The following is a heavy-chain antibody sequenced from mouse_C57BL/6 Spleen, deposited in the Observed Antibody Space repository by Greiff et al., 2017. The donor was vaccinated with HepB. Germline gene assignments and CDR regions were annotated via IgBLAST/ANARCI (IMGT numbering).Heavy chain of an antibody. V-gene: IGHV5-16*01. J-gene: IGHJ2*01. CDR1: GFTFSDYY. CDR3: ARESYYGSSYYFDY. CDR2: INYDGSST. Sequence: EVQLVESEGGLVQPGSSMKLSCTASGFTFSDYYMAWVRQVPEKGLEWVANINYDGSSTYYLDSLKSRFIISRDNAKNILYLQMSSLKSEDTATYYCARESYYGSSYYFDYWGQGTTLTVSS. D-gene: IGHD1-1*01.